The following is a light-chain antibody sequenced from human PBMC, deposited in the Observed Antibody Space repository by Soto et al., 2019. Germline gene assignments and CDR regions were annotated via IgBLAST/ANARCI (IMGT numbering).Light chain of an antibody. J-gene: IGLJ3*02. CDR2: SNN. Sequence: QSVLTKPPSASGTPGQRVTISCSGSSSNIGSNYVYWYQQLPGTAPKLLMYSNNQRPSGVPDRFSGSKSGTSASLAISGLRSEDEADYYSAAWDDSLSGRVLGGGTKLTVL. V-gene: IGLV1-47*02. CDR3: AAWDDSLSGRV. CDR1: SSNIGSNY.